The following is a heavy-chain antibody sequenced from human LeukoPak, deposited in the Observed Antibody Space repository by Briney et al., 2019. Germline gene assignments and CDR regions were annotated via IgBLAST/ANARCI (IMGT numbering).Heavy chain of an antibody. CDR1: GFTFSSYA. Sequence: GGSLRLSCAASGFTFSSYALNWVCQAPGKGLEWVSVIYGSGTTTYYADSVRGRFTISRDSSKSTMYLQMNSLRVEDTAVYYCAKRLTASSTWTSLDPWGQGTLVTVSS. V-gene: IGHV3-23*01. CDR3: AKRLTASSTWTSLDP. CDR2: IYGSGTTT. D-gene: IGHD1-1*01. J-gene: IGHJ5*02.